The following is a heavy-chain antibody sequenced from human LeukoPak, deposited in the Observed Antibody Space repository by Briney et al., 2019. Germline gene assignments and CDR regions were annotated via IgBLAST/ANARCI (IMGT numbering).Heavy chain of an antibody. Sequence: GGSLRLSCAASGFTFSSYGMHWVRQAPGKGLEWLAFIRYDGSNKYYADSVKGRFTISRDNSKNTLYLQMNSLRADDTAVYYCAKKGYAGQGTYSYYFDYWGQGTLVTVSS. D-gene: IGHD3-10*01. J-gene: IGHJ4*02. CDR3: AKKGYAGQGTYSYYFDY. CDR1: GFTFSSYG. CDR2: IRYDGSNK. V-gene: IGHV3-30*02.